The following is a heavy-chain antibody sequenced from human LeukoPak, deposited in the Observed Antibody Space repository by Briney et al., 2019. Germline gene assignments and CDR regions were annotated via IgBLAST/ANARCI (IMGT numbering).Heavy chain of an antibody. CDR2: ITGSSSYI. J-gene: IGHJ4*02. V-gene: IGHV3-21*01. CDR1: GFTFSTYS. CDR3: TRVGYIDEGIDY. D-gene: IGHD5-24*01. Sequence: GGSLRLSCAASGFTFSTYSMNWVRQAPGKGLEWVSSITGSSSYIFYADSVKGRFTISRDNAKNSVYLQMNSLKVEDTAIYYCTRVGYIDEGIDYWGQGTLVTVSS.